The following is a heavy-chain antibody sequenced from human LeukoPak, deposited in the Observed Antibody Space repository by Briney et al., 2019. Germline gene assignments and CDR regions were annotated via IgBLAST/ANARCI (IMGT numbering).Heavy chain of an antibody. D-gene: IGHD4-23*01. J-gene: IGHJ4*02. Sequence: SETLSLTCTVSGGSISIYYWSWIRQPPGKGLEWIGYIYYSGSTNYNPSLKSRVTISVDTSKNQFSLKLSSVTAADTAVYYCAGNYGGDIFDYWGQGTLVTVSS. CDR3: AGNYGGDIFDY. CDR1: GGSISIYY. CDR2: IYYSGST. V-gene: IGHV4-59*01.